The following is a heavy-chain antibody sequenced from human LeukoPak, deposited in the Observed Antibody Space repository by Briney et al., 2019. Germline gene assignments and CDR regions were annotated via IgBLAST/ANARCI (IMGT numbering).Heavy chain of an antibody. CDR3: ARRSFGVVVPAASFYYYGMDV. D-gene: IGHD2-2*01. V-gene: IGHV1-18*01. Sequence: ASVKVSCKASGYTFTSYGISWVRQAPEQGLEWMGWISAYNGNTNYAQKLQGRVTMTTDTTTSTAYVELRSLRSDDTAVYYCARRSFGVVVPAASFYYYGMDVWGQGTTVTVSS. CDR1: GYTFTSYG. CDR2: ISAYNGNT. J-gene: IGHJ6*02.